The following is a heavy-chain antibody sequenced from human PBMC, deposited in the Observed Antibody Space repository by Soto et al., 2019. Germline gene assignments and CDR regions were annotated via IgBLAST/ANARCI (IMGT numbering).Heavy chain of an antibody. V-gene: IGHV3-23*01. CDR1: GFTFSSYA. CDR2: IRGSGDST. J-gene: IGHJ4*02. CDR3: SKVITLATSDPFDS. D-gene: IGHD3-22*01. Sequence: EVQLLESGGGLVQPGGSLRLSCATSGFTFSSYAMSWVRQAPGKGLEWVSAIRGSGDSTYYAGSVKGRFTISRDSSMNTLFLQMNSLRAEDTAVYFCSKVITLATSDPFDSWGQGTLVTVSS.